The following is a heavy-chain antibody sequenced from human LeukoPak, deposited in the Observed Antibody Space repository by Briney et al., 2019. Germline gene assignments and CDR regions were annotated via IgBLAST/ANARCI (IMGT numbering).Heavy chain of an antibody. D-gene: IGHD3-22*01. CDR3: ARGFHYYDSSGFDY. V-gene: IGHV1-2*02. CDR2: INPNSGGT. J-gene: IGHJ4*02. CDR1: GGTFSSYA. Sequence: ASVKVSCKASGGTFSSYAISWVRQAPGQGLEWMGWINPNSGGTKYAQKFQGRVTMTRDTSIRTAYMDLSRLRSDDTAVYYCARGFHYYDSSGFDYWGQGTLVAVSS.